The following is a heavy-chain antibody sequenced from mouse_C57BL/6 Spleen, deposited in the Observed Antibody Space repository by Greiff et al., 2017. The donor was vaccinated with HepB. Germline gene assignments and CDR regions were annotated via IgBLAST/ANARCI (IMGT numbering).Heavy chain of an antibody. J-gene: IGHJ1*03. CDR2: IYPGSGNT. Sequence: QVQLQQSGPELVKPGASVKISCTASGYSFTSYYIHWVQQRPGQGLEWIGWIYPGSGNTKYNEKFKGKATLTADTSSSTAYMQLSSLTSEDSAVYYCARRELVWYFDVWGTGTTVTVSS. CDR1: GYSFTSYY. D-gene: IGHD4-1*01. V-gene: IGHV1-66*01. CDR3: ARRELVWYFDV.